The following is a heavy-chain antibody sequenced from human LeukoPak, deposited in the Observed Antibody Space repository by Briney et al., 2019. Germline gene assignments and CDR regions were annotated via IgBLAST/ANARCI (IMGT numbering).Heavy chain of an antibody. CDR3: AKGTGTLLGGYYYYMDV. CDR1: GFTFSSYG. Sequence: GGSLRLSCAASGFTFSSYGVHWVRQAPGKGLEWVAFIRYDGSNKYYADSVKGRFTISRDNSKNTLYLQMNSLRAEDTAVYYCAKGTGTLLGGYYYYMDVWGKGTTVTVSS. CDR2: IRYDGSNK. V-gene: IGHV3-30*02. D-gene: IGHD1-1*01. J-gene: IGHJ6*03.